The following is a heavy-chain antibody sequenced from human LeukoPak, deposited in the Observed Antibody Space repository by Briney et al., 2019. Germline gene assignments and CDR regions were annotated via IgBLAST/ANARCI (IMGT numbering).Heavy chain of an antibody. CDR3: VRDNCTGTSCHHFDY. CDR2: IKEDGSEK. CDR1: AFNFTNYW. J-gene: IGHJ4*02. D-gene: IGHD2-2*01. Sequence: GSLRLSFAASAFNFTNYWMSWVRQAPGKGLEWVDNIKEDGSEKYYVDSVKGRFTISRDNAKNSLYLQMNSLRAEDTAVYYCVRDNCTGTSCHHFDYWGQGTLVTVSS. V-gene: IGHV3-7*01.